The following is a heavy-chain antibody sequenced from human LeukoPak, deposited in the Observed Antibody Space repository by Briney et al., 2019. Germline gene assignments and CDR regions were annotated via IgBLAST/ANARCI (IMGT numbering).Heavy chain of an antibody. J-gene: IGHJ4*02. V-gene: IGHV3-23*01. D-gene: IGHD6-13*01. CDR2: ISGGGDIT. CDR1: GVTFSSYA. Sequence: PGGSLRLSCAASGVTFSSYAMNWVRQAPGKGLEWISVISGGGDITYNAASVKGRFTISRDNSKNTLYLQMNSLRADDTAVYYCAKSGASSWYYFDYWGQGTLVTVSS. CDR3: AKSGASSWYYFDY.